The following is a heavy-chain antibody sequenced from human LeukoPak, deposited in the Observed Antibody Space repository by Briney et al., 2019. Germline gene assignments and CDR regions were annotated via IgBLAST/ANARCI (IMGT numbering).Heavy chain of an antibody. CDR2: IYDSGST. CDR1: GDSISTYS. Sequence: SETLSLTCTVSGDSISTYSWSWIRQPPGKGLDWVGYIYDSGSTKYNPPLKSRVTISRDTSENHFSLELTSVTAADTAVYYCARVGYSYGIDAFDIWGQGAMITVS. V-gene: IGHV4-59*01. D-gene: IGHD5-18*01. CDR3: ARVGYSYGIDAFDI. J-gene: IGHJ3*02.